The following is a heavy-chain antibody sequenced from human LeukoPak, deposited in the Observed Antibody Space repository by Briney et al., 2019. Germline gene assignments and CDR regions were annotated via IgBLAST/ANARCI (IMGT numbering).Heavy chain of an antibody. D-gene: IGHD3-22*01. CDR2: IDTAGDT. CDR1: GFTFSSYD. J-gene: IGHJ4*02. Sequence: GGSLRLSCAASGFTFSSYDMHWVRQATGKGLEWASAIDTAGDTYYPGSVKGRFTISRENAKNSLYLQMNSLRAGDTAVYYCARVRYYYDSSGYYPHPYFDYWGQGTLVTVSS. V-gene: IGHV3-13*01. CDR3: ARVRYYYDSSGYYPHPYFDY.